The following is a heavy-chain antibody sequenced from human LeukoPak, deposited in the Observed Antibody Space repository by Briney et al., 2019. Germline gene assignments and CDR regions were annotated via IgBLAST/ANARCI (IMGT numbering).Heavy chain of an antibody. J-gene: IGHJ3*02. Sequence: ASVKVSCKASGYTFTSYGISWVRQAPGQGLEWMGWINPNSGGTNYAQKFQGRVTMTRDTSISTAYMELSRLRSDDTAVYYCAREGYGDFDAFDIWGQGTMVTVSS. V-gene: IGHV1-2*02. CDR2: INPNSGGT. CDR1: GYTFTSYG. D-gene: IGHD4-17*01. CDR3: AREGYGDFDAFDI.